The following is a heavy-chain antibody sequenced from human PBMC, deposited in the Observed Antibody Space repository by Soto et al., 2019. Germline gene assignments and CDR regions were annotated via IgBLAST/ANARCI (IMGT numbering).Heavy chain of an antibody. V-gene: IGHV3-23*01. J-gene: IGHJ4*02. D-gene: IGHD6-13*01. CDR1: GFTFSNYA. Sequence: EVQLLESGGGLVQPGGSLRLSCAASGFTFSNYAVTWVRQAPGKGLEWVSTISGSGGSTYYADSVKGRFTISRDNSKKTLYLQMNILRAEDTAVYYCATDEGSSWYEIDYWGQGTLVTVSS. CDR2: ISGSGGST. CDR3: ATDEGSSWYEIDY.